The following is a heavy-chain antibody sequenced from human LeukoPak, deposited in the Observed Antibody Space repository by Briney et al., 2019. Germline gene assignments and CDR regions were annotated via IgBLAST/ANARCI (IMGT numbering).Heavy chain of an antibody. V-gene: IGHV4-31*03. CDR2: IYYSGST. CDR1: GGSISSGGYY. D-gene: IGHD4-17*01. CDR3: ARDPMWTYGALRAFDI. J-gene: IGHJ3*02. Sequence: SQTLSLTCTVSGGSISSGGYYWSGIRRHPGKGLEWIGYIYYSGSTYYNPSLKSRVTISVDTSKNQFSLKLSSVTAADTAVYYCARDPMWTYGALRAFDIWGQGTMVTVSS.